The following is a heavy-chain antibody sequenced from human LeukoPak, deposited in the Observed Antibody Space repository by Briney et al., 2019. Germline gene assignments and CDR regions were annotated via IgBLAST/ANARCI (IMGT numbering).Heavy chain of an antibody. D-gene: IGHD2-2*01. CDR1: GGYISSSSYY. CDR2: IYYSGST. CDR3: ARDEGSSYPFDY. V-gene: IGHV4-39*07. J-gene: IGHJ4*02. Sequence: KPSETLSLTCTVSGGYISSSSYYWGWIRQPPGKGLEWIGSIYYSGSTYYNPSLKSRVTISVDTSKNQFSLNLSSVTAADTAVYFCARDEGSSYPFDYWGQGTLVTVSS.